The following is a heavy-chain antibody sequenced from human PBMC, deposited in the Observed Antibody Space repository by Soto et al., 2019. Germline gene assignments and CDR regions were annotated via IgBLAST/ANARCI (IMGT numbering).Heavy chain of an antibody. Sequence: PSETLSLTCAVSGGSISRSNWWSWVRQPPGKGLEWIWEIYHSGSTNYNPSLKSRVTISVDKSKNQFSLKLSSVTAADTAVYYCERDNGDEFIDYWGQGSLVTVSS. CDR2: IYHSGST. J-gene: IGHJ4*02. V-gene: IGHV4-4*02. D-gene: IGHD4-17*01. CDR1: GGSISRSNW. CDR3: ERDNGDEFIDY.